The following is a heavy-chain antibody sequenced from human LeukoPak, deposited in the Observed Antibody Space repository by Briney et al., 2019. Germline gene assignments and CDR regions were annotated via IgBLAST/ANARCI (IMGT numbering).Heavy chain of an antibody. J-gene: IGHJ4*02. CDR3: ARKLYGSGSYPMDY. CDR1: GGSISSSSYY. D-gene: IGHD3-10*01. Sequence: PSETLSLTCTVSGGSISSSSYYWGWIRQPPGKGLEWIGSIYYSGSTYYNPSLKSRVTISVDTSKNQFSLKLSSVTAADTALYYCARKLYGSGSYPMDYWGQGTLVTVSS. V-gene: IGHV4-39*01. CDR2: IYYSGST.